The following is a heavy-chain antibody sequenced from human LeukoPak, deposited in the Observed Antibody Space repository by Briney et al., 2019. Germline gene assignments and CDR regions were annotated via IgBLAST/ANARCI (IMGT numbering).Heavy chain of an antibody. Sequence: GGSVRLSCAASGFTFSSYWMSWVRQAPGKGLEWVANIKQDGSEKYYVDSVKGRFTISRDNAKNSLYLQMNSLRAEDTAVYYCVRDLWDIVVVVAATGNDAFDIWGQGTMVTVSS. CDR1: GFTFSSYW. J-gene: IGHJ3*02. CDR2: IKQDGSEK. V-gene: IGHV3-7*01. CDR3: VRDLWDIVVVVAATGNDAFDI. D-gene: IGHD2-15*01.